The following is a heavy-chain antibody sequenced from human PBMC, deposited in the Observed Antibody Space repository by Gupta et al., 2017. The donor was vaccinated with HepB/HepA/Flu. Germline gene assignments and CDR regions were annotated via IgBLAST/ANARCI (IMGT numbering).Heavy chain of an antibody. V-gene: IGHV6-1*01. Sequence: QVQLQQSGPGLVKPSQTLALTCAISGDSVATNSAAWNWIRQSPSRGLEWLGRTFYRSKWYNDYAVSVKSRLTINSDTSKNQFSLQLSSVTPEDTAVYYCARVSYYYIDVWGKGTTVTVSS. CDR3: ARVSYYYIDV. J-gene: IGHJ6*03. CDR1: GDSVATNSAA. CDR2: TFYRSKWYN.